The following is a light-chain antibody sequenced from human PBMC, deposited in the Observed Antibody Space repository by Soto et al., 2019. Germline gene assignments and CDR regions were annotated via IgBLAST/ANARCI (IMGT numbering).Light chain of an antibody. J-gene: IGLJ3*02. CDR3: AAWDDSLNGWV. CDR2: SND. CDR1: SSNIGRYA. Sequence: QSVLTQPPSASGTPGQRVTISCSGSSSNIGRYALNWYQQLPGTAPKLLIYSNDQRPSGVPDRFSGSKSGTSASLAISGPQSEDEADYYCAAWDDSLNGWVFGGGTQLTVL. V-gene: IGLV1-44*01.